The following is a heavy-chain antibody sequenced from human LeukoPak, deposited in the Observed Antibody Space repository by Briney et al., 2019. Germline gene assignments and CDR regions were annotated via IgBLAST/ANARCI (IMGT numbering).Heavy chain of an antibody. Sequence: GGSLRLSCAASGFTFSNAWMNWVRQAPGKGLQWVGHIRSKADGGTTDYAAPVKGRFTISRDDSKNTLYLQMNSLKTEDTAVYYCATEGARTSDYYYSYYMDVWGKGTTVTVSS. J-gene: IGHJ6*03. CDR1: GFTFSNAW. D-gene: IGHD1-26*01. CDR2: IRSKADGGTT. CDR3: ATEGARTSDYYYSYYMDV. V-gene: IGHV3-15*01.